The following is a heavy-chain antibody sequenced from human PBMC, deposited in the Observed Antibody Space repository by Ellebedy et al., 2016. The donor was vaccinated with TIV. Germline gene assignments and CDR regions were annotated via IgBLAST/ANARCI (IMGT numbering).Heavy chain of an antibody. D-gene: IGHD2-21*02. J-gene: IGHJ4*02. CDR1: GFSVCTHY. CDR3: VSTAGPSEGRDY. CDR2: IHRGGNT. V-gene: IGHV3-66*01. Sequence: GESLKISCAASGFSVCTHYMSWVRQAPGKGLQWVSFIHRGGNTDYTDSVRGRFIISTDIFKNTLYLQMSSLRAEDTAVYYCVSTAGPSEGRDYWGQGTLVTVSS.